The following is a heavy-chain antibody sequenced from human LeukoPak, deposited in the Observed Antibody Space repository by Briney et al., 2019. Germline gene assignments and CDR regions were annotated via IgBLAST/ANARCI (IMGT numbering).Heavy chain of an antibody. Sequence: GGSLRLSCAASGFTFSSYSMNWVRQAPGKGLEWVSSISSSSSYIYYADSVKGRFTISRDNAKNSLYLQMNGLRAEDTAVYYCASPLRTGAAFYAFDIWGQGTMVTVSS. CDR1: GFTFSSYS. CDR2: ISSSSSYI. D-gene: IGHD1-14*01. CDR3: ASPLRTGAAFYAFDI. V-gene: IGHV3-21*01. J-gene: IGHJ3*02.